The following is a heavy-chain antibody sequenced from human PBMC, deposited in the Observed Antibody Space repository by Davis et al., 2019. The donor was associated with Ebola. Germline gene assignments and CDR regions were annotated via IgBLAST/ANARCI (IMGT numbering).Heavy chain of an antibody. J-gene: IGHJ6*02. D-gene: IGHD4-23*01. CDR1: GGSISSYY. CDR2: IYYSGST. V-gene: IGHV4-59*01. Sequence: PSETLSLTCIVSGGSISSYYWSWIRQPPGKGLEWIGYIYYSGSTNYNPSLKSRVTISVDTSKNQFSLKLSSVTAADTAVYYCARENSKDYYGMDVWGQGTTVTVSS. CDR3: ARENSKDYYGMDV.